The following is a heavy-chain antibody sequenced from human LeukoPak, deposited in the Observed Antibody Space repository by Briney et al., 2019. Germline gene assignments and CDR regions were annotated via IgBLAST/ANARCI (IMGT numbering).Heavy chain of an antibody. V-gene: IGHV5-51*01. CDR1: GYSFATYW. Sequence: PGESLKISCEASGYSFATYWIGWVRQMPGKGLEWMGVIYPGDSDTRYSPSFQGQVTISSDMSISTAYLQWNSLKASDTAMYYCARSNEYVFDYWGQGTLVTVSS. CDR3: ARSNEYVFDY. D-gene: IGHD3-16*01. CDR2: IYPGDSDT. J-gene: IGHJ4*02.